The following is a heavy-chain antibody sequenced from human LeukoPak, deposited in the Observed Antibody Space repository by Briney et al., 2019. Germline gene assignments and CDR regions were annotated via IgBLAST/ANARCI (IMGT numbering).Heavy chain of an antibody. V-gene: IGHV3-49*04. D-gene: IGHD1-1*01. CDR2: IRSKAYRGTT. CDR1: GFTFSSYA. Sequence: GGSLRLSCAASGFTFSSYAMSWVRQAPGKGLEWVGFIRSKAYRGTTGYAASVKGRFTISRDDSASIAYLQMNSLKTEDTAVYYCARGPIQLWIHNAMDVWGQGTTVTVSS. J-gene: IGHJ6*02. CDR3: ARGPIQLWIHNAMDV.